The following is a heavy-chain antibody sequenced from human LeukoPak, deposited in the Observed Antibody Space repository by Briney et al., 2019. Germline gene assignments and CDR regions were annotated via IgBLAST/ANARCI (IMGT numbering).Heavy chain of an antibody. V-gene: IGHV1-69*05. D-gene: IGHD3-22*01. J-gene: IGHJ4*02. CDR2: IIPIFGTA. CDR1: GGTFSSYA. CDR3: ATLGPFNSYDSVGN. Sequence: GSSVKVSCKASGGTFSSYAISWVRQAPGQGLEWMGGIIPIFGTANYAQKFQGRVTITTDESTSTAYMELSSLRSEDTAVYYCATLGPFNSYDSVGNWGQGTLVTVSS.